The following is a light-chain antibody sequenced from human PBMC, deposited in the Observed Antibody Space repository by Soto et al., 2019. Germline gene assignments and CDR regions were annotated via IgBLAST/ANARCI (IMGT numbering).Light chain of an antibody. J-gene: IGLJ1*01. CDR1: SSDIGGYNF. V-gene: IGLV2-8*01. CDR3: YSYAGTHRV. CDR2: EVT. Sequence: QSVLTQPPSASGSPGQSVTISCTGTSSDIGGYNFVSWYQQHPGKAPKLMIYEVTKRPSGVPDRFSGSKSGNTASLTVSGLLAEDEADYFCYSYAGTHRVFGTGTKLTVL.